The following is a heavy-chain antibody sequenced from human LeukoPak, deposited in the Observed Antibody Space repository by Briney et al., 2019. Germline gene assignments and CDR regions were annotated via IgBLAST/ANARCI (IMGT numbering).Heavy chain of an antibody. Sequence: GGSLRLSCAASGFTFSSYAMSWVRQAPGKGLEWVSAISGSGGSTYYADSVKGRFTISRDNSKNTLYLQMNSLRAEDTAVYYCGGSIFGVLYFDYWGQGTLVTVSS. J-gene: IGHJ4*02. CDR1: GFTFSSYA. D-gene: IGHD3-3*01. V-gene: IGHV3-23*01. CDR2: ISGSGGST. CDR3: GGSIFGVLYFDY.